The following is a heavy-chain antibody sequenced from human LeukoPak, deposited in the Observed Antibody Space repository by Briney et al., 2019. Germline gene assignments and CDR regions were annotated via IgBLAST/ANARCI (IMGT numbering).Heavy chain of an antibody. CDR3: ARYYDFWSGYYKVSYFDY. J-gene: IGHJ4*02. V-gene: IGHV4-61*02. D-gene: IGHD3-3*01. CDR1: GGSINSGSYY. Sequence: SQTLSLTCTVSGGSINSGSYYWSWIRQPAGKGLEWIGRIYTSGSTNYNPSLKSRVTISVDTSKNQFSLKLSSVTAADTAVYYCARYYDFWSGYYKVSYFDYWGQGTLVIVSS. CDR2: IYTSGST.